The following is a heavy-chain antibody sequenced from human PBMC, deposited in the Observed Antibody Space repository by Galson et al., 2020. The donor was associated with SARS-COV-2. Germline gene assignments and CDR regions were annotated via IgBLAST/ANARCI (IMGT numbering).Heavy chain of an antibody. Sequence: GGSLRLSCAASGFTFSRYAIHWVRQAPGKGLEWVAVISYDGSTKYYVDSVKGRFTISRDNTKSTLYLQMNSLRPEDTAVYYCARDRGLESSGYSHLDYWGQGTLVTDSS. D-gene: IGHD3-22*01. CDR2: ISYDGSTK. J-gene: IGHJ4*02. CDR3: ARDRGLESSGYSHLDY. V-gene: IGHV3-30*04. CDR1: GFTFSRYA.